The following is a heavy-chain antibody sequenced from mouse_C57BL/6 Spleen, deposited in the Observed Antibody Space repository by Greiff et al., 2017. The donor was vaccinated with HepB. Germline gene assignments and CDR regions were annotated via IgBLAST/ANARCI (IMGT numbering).Heavy chain of an antibody. J-gene: IGHJ1*03. V-gene: IGHV1-26*01. CDR2: INPNNGGT. CDR1: GYTFTDYY. D-gene: IGHD2-12*01. Sequence: EVQLQQSGPELVKPGASVKISCKASGYTFTDYYMNWVKQSHGKSLEWIGDINPNNGGTSYNQKFKGKATLTVDKSSSTAYMELRSLTSEDSAVYYCARSGLRPWYFDVWGTGTTVTVSS. CDR3: ARSGLRPWYFDV.